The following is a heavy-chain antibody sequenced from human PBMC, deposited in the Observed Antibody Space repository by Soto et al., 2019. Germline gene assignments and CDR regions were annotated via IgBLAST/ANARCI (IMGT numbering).Heavy chain of an antibody. Sequence: ASVKVSCKASGGTFSSYAISWVRQAPGQGLEWMGGIIPIFGTANYAQKFQGRVTITADESTSTAYMELSSLRSEDTAVYYCARRDYYGSGSLGRGMDVWGQGTTVTVSS. CDR3: ARRDYYGSGSLGRGMDV. J-gene: IGHJ6*02. CDR2: IIPIFGTA. D-gene: IGHD3-10*01. CDR1: GGTFSSYA. V-gene: IGHV1-69*13.